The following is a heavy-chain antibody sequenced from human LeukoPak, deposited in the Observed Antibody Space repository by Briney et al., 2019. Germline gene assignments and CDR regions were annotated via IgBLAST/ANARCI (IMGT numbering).Heavy chain of an antibody. J-gene: IGHJ4*02. CDR1: GFTFSYYA. Sequence: GRSLRLSCAASGFTFSYYAMHWVRQAPGKGLEWVAVISYDGTNKYYADSVKGRFTISRDNSKNTLYLQMNSLRAEDTAVYYCARVLNYYDSSGYYFSYWGQGTLVTVSS. CDR2: ISYDGTNK. D-gene: IGHD3-22*01. CDR3: ARVLNYYDSSGYYFSY. V-gene: IGHV3-30-3*01.